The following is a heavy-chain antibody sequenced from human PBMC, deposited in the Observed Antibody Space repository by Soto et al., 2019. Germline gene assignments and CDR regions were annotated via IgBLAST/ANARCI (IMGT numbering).Heavy chain of an antibody. CDR2: IIPILGTA. J-gene: IGHJ4*02. Sequence: QVQLVQSGAEVKKPGSSVKVSCMTSGGTFSSYIISWVRQAPGQGLEWVGRIIPILGTASYAQKFQGRVTITADKATSTACMVLSSLRCEDTAVYYCARGQGDTCSPDYWVQGTLVTVSS. V-gene: IGHV1-69*08. CDR1: GGTFSSYI. D-gene: IGHD5-18*01. CDR3: ARGQGDTCSPDY.